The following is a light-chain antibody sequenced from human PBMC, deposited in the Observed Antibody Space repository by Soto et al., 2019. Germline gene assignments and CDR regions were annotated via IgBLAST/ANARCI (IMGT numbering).Light chain of an antibody. V-gene: IGLV1-47*01. J-gene: IGLJ1*01. CDR2: RNN. CDR1: SSNIGSNY. CDR3: AAWDDSLSGPDV. Sequence: QSVLTQPPSVSGAPGQRVTISCTGSSSNIGSNYVYWYQQLPGTAPKLLIYRNNQRPSGVPDRFSGSKSGTSASLAISGLRSEDEADYYCAAWDDSLSGPDVFGTGTKLTVL.